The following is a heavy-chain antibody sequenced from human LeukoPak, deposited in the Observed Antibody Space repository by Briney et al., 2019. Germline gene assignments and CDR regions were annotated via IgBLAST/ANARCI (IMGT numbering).Heavy chain of an antibody. CDR3: ARVSRDIWNRGNWFDP. D-gene: IGHD3-3*01. Sequence: PSETLSLTCAVYGGSFSGYYWSWIRQPPGKGLEWIGEINHSGSTNYNPSLKSRVTISVDTSKNQFSLKLSSVTAADTAVYYCARVSRDIWNRGNWFDPWGQGTLVTVSS. J-gene: IGHJ5*02. V-gene: IGHV4-34*01. CDR1: GGSFSGYY. CDR2: INHSGST.